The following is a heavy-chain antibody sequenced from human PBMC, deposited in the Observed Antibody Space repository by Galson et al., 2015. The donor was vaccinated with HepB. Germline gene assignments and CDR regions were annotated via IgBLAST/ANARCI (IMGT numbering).Heavy chain of an antibody. CDR3: ARRGSRSYYYYGMDV. CDR1: GYSFTSYW. Sequence: QSGAEVKKPGESLKISCKGSGYSFTSYWIGWVRQMPGKGLEWMGIIYPGDPDTRYSPSFQGQVTISADKSIDTAYLQWSSLKASDSAMYYCARRGSRSYYYYGMDVWGQGTTVTVSS. J-gene: IGHJ6*02. CDR2: IYPGDPDT. D-gene: IGHD3-16*01. V-gene: IGHV5-51*03.